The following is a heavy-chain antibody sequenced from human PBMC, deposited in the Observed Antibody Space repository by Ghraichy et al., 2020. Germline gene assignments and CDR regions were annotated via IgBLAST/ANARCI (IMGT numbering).Heavy chain of an antibody. CDR2: ISGSGGST. J-gene: IGHJ4*02. Sequence: GESLNISCAASGFTFSSYAMSWVRQAPGKGLEWVSAISGSGGSTYYADSVKGRFTISRDNSKNTLYLQMNSLRAEDTAVYYCSGSYLEAYFDYWGQGTLVTVSS. V-gene: IGHV3-23*01. CDR3: SGSYLEAYFDY. D-gene: IGHD1-26*01. CDR1: GFTFSSYA.